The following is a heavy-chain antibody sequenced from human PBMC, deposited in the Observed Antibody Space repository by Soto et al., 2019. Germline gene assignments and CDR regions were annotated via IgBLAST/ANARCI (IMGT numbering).Heavy chain of an antibody. CDR1: GFTFSSYV. D-gene: IGHD3-22*01. V-gene: IGHV3-23*01. J-gene: IGHJ5*02. CDR2: ISGSGGST. Sequence: PGWSLRLSCAVSGFTFSSYVMSWVRQAPGKGLEWVSAISGSGGSTYYADSVKGRFTISRDNSRNTLYLQMNSLRADDTAVYYCAKVGYYDSRGHNWFDTWGQGTLVTVSA. CDR3: AKVGYYDSRGHNWFDT.